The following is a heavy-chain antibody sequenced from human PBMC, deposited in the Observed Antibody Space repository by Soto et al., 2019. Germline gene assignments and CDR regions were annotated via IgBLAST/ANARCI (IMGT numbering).Heavy chain of an antibody. CDR2: IYHSGST. J-gene: IGHJ6*02. D-gene: IGHD2-2*01. Sequence: SETLPLTCAFSGCSISSSNWLIWVRQPPGKGLEWIGEIYHSGSTNYNPSLKSRVTISVDKSKNQFSLKLSSVTAADTAVYYCGGVLVPAALGYYYGMDVWGQGTTVTVSS. CDR1: GCSISSSNW. V-gene: IGHV4-4*02. CDR3: GGVLVPAALGYYYGMDV.